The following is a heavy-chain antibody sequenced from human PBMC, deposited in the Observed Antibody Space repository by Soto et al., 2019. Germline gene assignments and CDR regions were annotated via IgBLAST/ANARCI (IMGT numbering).Heavy chain of an antibody. V-gene: IGHV3-30*18. CDR1: GFTFSAYG. D-gene: IGHD2-21*02. Sequence: QVPLVESGGGVVQPGRSLRLSCTPSGFTFSAYGMHWVRQAPGKGLEWVAAISHDGTNKYYGDSVRGRFTISRDNSKNTLYLQMNTLRNEDTAVYYCAKESRSSAVTATRVYGMDVWGQGTTVTVSS. CDR2: ISHDGTNK. J-gene: IGHJ6*02. CDR3: AKESRSSAVTATRVYGMDV.